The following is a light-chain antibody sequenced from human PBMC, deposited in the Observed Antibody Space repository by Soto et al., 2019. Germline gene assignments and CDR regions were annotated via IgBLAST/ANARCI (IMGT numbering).Light chain of an antibody. CDR1: QDIQNY. CDR2: DAT. Sequence: DLRMTQSPSSLSASVGDRVTITCQASQDIQNYVSWSQQQPGKAPKLLIYDATKLETGVPSRFSGGGSGTDFTFTISSLQPEDIATYYCQQYENLPVTFGQGTKLELK. J-gene: IGKJ2*01. CDR3: QQYENLPVT. V-gene: IGKV1-33*01.